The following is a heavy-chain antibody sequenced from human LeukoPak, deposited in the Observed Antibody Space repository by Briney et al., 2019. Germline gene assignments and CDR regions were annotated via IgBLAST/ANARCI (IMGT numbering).Heavy chain of an antibody. Sequence: SETLSLTCTVSGGSISSSSYYWGWIRQPPGKGLEWIGSIYYSGTTYYNPSLKSRVTISVDTSKNQFSLKLSSVTAADTAVYYCARAVRITMVRGVPYDYWGQGTLVTVSS. D-gene: IGHD3-10*01. CDR1: GGSISSSSYY. CDR3: ARAVRITMVRGVPYDY. V-gene: IGHV4-39*07. CDR2: IYYSGTT. J-gene: IGHJ4*02.